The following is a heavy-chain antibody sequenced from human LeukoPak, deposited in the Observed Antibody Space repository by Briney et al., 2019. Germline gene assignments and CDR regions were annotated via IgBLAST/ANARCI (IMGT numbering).Heavy chain of an antibody. J-gene: IGHJ4*02. CDR1: GGSISSCY. D-gene: IGHD4-17*01. CDR3: ARGEDDYGDYVHDY. V-gene: IGHV4-59*01. CDR2: IYYSGST. Sequence: SETLSLTCTVSGGSISSCYWSWIRQPPGKGLEWIGYIYYSGSTNYNPSLKSRVTISVDTSKNQFSLKLSSVTAADTAVYYCARGEDDYGDYVHDYWGQGTLVTVSS.